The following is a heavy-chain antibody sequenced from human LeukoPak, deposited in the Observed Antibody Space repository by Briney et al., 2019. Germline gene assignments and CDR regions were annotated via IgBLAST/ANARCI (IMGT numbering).Heavy chain of an antibody. Sequence: GGSLRLSCAASGISLSSLWMSWFRQAPGKGLEWVADIRQDGSDEHYVASVKGRFTISRDNAKNSLYLQMNSLRAEDTAVYYCARAGFTGNYFDYWGQGTLVTVSS. J-gene: IGHJ4*02. D-gene: IGHD2-8*02. CDR1: GISLSSLW. V-gene: IGHV3-7*01. CDR2: IRQDGSDE. CDR3: ARAGFTGNYFDY.